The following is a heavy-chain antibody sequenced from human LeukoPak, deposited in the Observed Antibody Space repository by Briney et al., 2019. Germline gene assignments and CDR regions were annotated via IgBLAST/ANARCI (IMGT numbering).Heavy chain of an antibody. CDR3: ARDRIYCGGDCYPFDY. CDR1: GFTFSSYS. CDR2: ISSSSSYI. D-gene: IGHD2-21*02. Sequence: GGSLRLSCAASGFTFSSYSMSWVRQAPGKGLEWVSSISSSSSYIYYADSVKGRFTISRDNAKNSLYLQMNSLRAEDTAVYYCARDRIYCGGDCYPFDYWGQGTLVTVSS. J-gene: IGHJ4*02. V-gene: IGHV3-21*01.